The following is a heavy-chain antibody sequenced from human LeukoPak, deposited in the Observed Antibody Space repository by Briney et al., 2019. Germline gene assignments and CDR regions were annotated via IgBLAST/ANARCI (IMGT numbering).Heavy chain of an antibody. V-gene: IGHV3-48*01. Sequence: GGSLRLSCAASGFTFSSYSMNWVRQAPGKGLEWVSYISSSSSTIYYADSVKGRFTISRDNAKNSLYLQMSSLRAEDTAVYYCARDWGGDYFDYWGQGTLVTVSS. J-gene: IGHJ4*02. CDR1: GFTFSSYS. CDR2: ISSSSSTI. CDR3: ARDWGGDYFDY. D-gene: IGHD3-16*01.